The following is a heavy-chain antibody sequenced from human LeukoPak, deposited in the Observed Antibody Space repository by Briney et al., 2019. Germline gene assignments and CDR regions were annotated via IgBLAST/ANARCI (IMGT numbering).Heavy chain of an antibody. D-gene: IGHD4-17*01. V-gene: IGHV3-21*01. Sequence: GGSLRLSCAVSGFTFKSTFMNWVRQAPGKGLEWVSSISSSGSYIHYADSVKGRFTVSRDNDNDTLYLHMTGLSAEDSATYYCTRDYGARDDWGQGTLITVSS. CDR3: TRDYGARDD. CDR1: GFTFKSTF. CDR2: ISSSGSYI. J-gene: IGHJ4*02.